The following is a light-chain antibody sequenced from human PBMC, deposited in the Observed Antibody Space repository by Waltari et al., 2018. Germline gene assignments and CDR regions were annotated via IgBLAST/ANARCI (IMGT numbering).Light chain of an antibody. J-gene: IGLJ2*01. CDR3: CSYVDSRTFV. V-gene: IGLV2-23*02. CDR2: EDT. Sequence: QSALTQPASVSGSPGQSITISCTGTSSDIESYKLVSWYQQHPGEAPKVIIYEDTKRPSGVSGRFSASKSGNTASLTISGLQAEDEADYQCCSYVDSRTFVFGGGTRLTVL. CDR1: SSDIESYKL.